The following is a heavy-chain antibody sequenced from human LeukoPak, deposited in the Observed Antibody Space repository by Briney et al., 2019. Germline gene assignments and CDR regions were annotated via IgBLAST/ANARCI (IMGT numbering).Heavy chain of an antibody. CDR1: GFTFNSYT. CDR2: ISRTGKTI. Sequence: GGSLRLSCAASGFTFNSYTMNWVRQAPGEGLEGISYISRTGKTIYYADSVKARFTISRDNAKNSLYLQMNTLRTQDTGLYFCARDLGSGDHGLLVWGQGTLLTVSS. J-gene: IGHJ4*02. CDR3: ARDLGSGDHGLLV. D-gene: IGHD2-21*02. V-gene: IGHV3-48*01.